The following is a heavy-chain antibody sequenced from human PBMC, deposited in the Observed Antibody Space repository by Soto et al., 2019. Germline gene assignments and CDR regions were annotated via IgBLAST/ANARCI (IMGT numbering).Heavy chain of an antibody. J-gene: IGHJ6*02. CDR1: GYSFTSYW. V-gene: IGHV5-51*01. D-gene: IGHD5-18*01. CDR3: ARHGGESWIQLQTDYYGMDV. CDR2: TYPGDSDT. Sequence: PGESLKISCKGSGYSFTSYWIGWVRQMPGKGLEWMGITYPGDSDTRYSPSFQGQVTISADKSISTAYLQWSSLKASDTAMYYCARHGGESWIQLQTDYYGMDVWGQGTTVTVSS.